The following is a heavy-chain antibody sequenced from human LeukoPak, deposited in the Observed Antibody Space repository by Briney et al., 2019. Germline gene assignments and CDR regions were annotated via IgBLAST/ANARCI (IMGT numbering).Heavy chain of an antibody. CDR2: INHSGST. D-gene: IGHD4-23*01. V-gene: IGHV4-34*01. CDR1: GGSFSGYY. J-gene: IGHJ6*03. Sequence: PSETLSLTCAVYGGSFSGYYWSWIRQPPGKGLEWIGEINHSGSTNYNPSLKSRVTISVDTSKNQFSLKLSSVTAADTAVYYCARAGVDYGGNSLVPFVDYYYMDVWGKGTTVTVSS. CDR3: ARAGVDYGGNSLVPFVDYYYMDV.